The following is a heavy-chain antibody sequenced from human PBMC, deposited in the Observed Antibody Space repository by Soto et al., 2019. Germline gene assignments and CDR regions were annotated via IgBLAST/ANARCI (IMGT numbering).Heavy chain of an antibody. CDR1: GSSLSNPRMG. CDR2: IFSDDEK. J-gene: IGHJ6*03. D-gene: IGHD3-3*01. Sequence: SGPTLVNPTETLTLTCIVSGSSLSNPRMGETWIRQPPGKALEWVAHIFSDDEKAYSTSLMTRLTISKDASKSQVVLTMTNMDPVDTATYYCARIEWLLFQDYYYYYMDVWGQGTTVTVSS. V-gene: IGHV2-26*01. CDR3: ARIEWLLFQDYYYYYMDV.